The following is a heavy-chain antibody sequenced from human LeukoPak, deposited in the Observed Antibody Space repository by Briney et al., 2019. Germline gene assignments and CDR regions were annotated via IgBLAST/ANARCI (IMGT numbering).Heavy chain of an antibody. Sequence: PGGSLRLSCAASGFTFSSYWMNWVRQAPGKGLVWVSRIASDGSSTTYADSVKGRFSISRDNAKNTLYLQMNSLRVEDTAVYYCARNSFAELMLLGSAYGMDVWGQGTTVTVSS. J-gene: IGHJ6*02. D-gene: IGHD1-7*01. V-gene: IGHV3-74*01. CDR3: ARNSFAELMLLGSAYGMDV. CDR2: IASDGSST. CDR1: GFTFSSYW.